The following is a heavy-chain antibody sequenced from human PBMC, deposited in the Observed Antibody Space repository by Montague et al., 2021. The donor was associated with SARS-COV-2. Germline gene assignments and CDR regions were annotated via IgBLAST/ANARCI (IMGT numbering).Heavy chain of an antibody. CDR3: ARGSEYYYHPFDY. V-gene: IGHV4-4*07. J-gene: IGHJ4*01. D-gene: IGHD2/OR15-2a*01. CDR1: GASMSGYH. Sequence: SETLSPTRTLSGASMSGYHWSWIRQPGGKALEWIGRIYSNGDTTXNPSLKSRLTMSVDTSERQFSLKMTSVSAADTAIYYCARGSEYYYHPFDYWGHGNLVTVSS. CDR2: IYSNGDT.